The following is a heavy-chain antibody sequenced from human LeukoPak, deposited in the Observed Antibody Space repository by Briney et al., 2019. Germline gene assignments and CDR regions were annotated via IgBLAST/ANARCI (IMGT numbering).Heavy chain of an antibody. CDR3: ARDAVDTANAV. Sequence: GGSLGLSCAASGFPFSSYWMHWVRQAPGKGLVWVSHINSDGSITSYADSVKGRFTISRDNAKNTLYLQMNSLRAEDTAVYYCARDAVDTANAVWGQGTTVTVSS. CDR2: INSDGSIT. V-gene: IGHV3-74*01. J-gene: IGHJ6*02. CDR1: GFPFSSYW. D-gene: IGHD5-18*01.